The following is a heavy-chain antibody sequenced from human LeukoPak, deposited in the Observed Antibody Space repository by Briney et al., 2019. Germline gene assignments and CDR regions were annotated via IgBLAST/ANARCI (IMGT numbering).Heavy chain of an antibody. Sequence: ASVKVSCKASGNIFTNYHLHWVRLAPGRGLEWMGWINPNSGGTNYAQKFQGRVTMTRDTSISTAYMELSRLRSDDTAVYYCARGTTFMDVWGKGTTVTVSS. V-gene: IGHV1-2*02. J-gene: IGHJ6*01. CDR3: ARGTTFMDV. CDR1: GNIFTNYH. CDR2: INPNSGGT. D-gene: IGHD1-1*01.